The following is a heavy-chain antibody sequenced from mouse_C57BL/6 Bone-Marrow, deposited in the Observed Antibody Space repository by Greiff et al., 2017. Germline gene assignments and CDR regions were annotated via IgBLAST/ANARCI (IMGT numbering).Heavy chain of an antibody. J-gene: IGHJ4*01. V-gene: IGHV7-3*01. Sequence: EVMLVESGGGLVQPGGSLSLSCAASGFTFTDYYMSWVRQPPGKALEWLGFIRNKANGYTTEYSASVKGRFTISSDNSQSLLYLQMNALSAADSASYYCAREFYYARDFWGTETSVPVSS. CDR3: AREFYYARDF. CDR1: GFTFTDYY. CDR2: IRNKANGYTT.